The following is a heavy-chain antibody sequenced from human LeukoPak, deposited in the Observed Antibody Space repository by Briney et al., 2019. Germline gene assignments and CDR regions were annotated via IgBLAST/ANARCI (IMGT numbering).Heavy chain of an antibody. Sequence: PGGSLRLSCAASGFTFDDYGMSWVRQAPGKGLEWVSGINWNGGSTGYADSVKGRFTISRDNAKNSLYLQMNSLRAEDTALYYCARESSLGDSSGWYGADFDYRGQGTLVTVSS. CDR1: GFTFDDYG. J-gene: IGHJ4*02. V-gene: IGHV3-20*04. CDR2: INWNGGST. D-gene: IGHD6-19*01. CDR3: ARESSLGDSSGWYGADFDY.